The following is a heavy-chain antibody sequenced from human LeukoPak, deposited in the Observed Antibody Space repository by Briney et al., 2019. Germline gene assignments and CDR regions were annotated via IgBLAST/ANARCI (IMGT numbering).Heavy chain of an antibody. CDR3: ARSYYDSSGYYFDY. CDR2: ISAYNGNT. CDR1: GYTFTSYG. V-gene: IGHV1-18*01. Sequence: ASVKVSCKASGYTFTSYGISWVRQAPGQGLEWMGWISAYNGNTNYAQKLQGRVTMPTDTSTSTAYMELRSLRSDDTAVYYCARSYYDSSGYYFDYWGQGTLVTVSS. J-gene: IGHJ4*02. D-gene: IGHD3-22*01.